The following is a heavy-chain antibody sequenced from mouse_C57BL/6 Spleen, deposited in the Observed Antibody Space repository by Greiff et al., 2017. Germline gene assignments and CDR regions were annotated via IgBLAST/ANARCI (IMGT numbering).Heavy chain of an antibody. Sequence: EVKLVESGGGLVKPGGSLKLSCAASGFTFSDYGMHWVRQAPEKGLEWVAYISSGSSTIYYADTVKGRFTISRDNAKNTLFLQMTSLRSEDTAMYYCATYGSSFAYWGQGTLVTVSA. V-gene: IGHV5-17*01. J-gene: IGHJ3*01. CDR3: ATYGSSFAY. D-gene: IGHD1-3*01. CDR1: GFTFSDYG. CDR2: ISSGSSTI.